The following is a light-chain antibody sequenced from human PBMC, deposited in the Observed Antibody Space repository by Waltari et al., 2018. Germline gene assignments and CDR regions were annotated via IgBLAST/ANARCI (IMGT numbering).Light chain of an antibody. V-gene: IGLV1-44*01. J-gene: IGLJ3*02. CDR3: VAWDDSLNGWV. Sequence: QSVLPQPPSASGTPGQRATISCSGSSTKNGNNNVNRYQQLPGTAPKLLIYSNNQRPSGVPDRFSGSKSGTSASLAISGLQSEDEADYYCVAWDDSLNGWVFGGGTKLTVL. CDR2: SNN. CDR1: STKNGNNN.